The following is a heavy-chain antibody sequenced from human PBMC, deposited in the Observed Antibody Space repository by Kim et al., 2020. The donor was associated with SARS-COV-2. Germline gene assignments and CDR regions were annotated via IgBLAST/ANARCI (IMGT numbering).Heavy chain of an antibody. D-gene: IGHD5-12*01. CDR3: ARGHTWATDY. V-gene: IGHV1-2*02. J-gene: IGHJ4*02. Sequence: ASVKVSCKATGYNFNDYFMHWVRQAPGQGFEWMGWVNPKDGGTNFAQKFQDRVFMTRDSSINTAYMELSRLRSDDTAVYFCARGHTWATDYWGQGTLVAVSS. CDR1: GYNFNDYF. CDR2: VNPKDGGT.